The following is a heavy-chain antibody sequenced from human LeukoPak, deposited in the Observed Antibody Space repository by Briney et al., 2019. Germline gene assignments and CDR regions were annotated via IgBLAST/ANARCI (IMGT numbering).Heavy chain of an antibody. J-gene: IGHJ3*02. D-gene: IGHD1-1*01. Sequence: GGCRRLSCAASGFALNKFAMHWVRPVPGKVLEWVACTRYIGDNERYADSVKGLFTISRDNSKDTLYLQLGSLRVDDTAVYYCAPPDVRPGYNFGYGADGFGIWGQGTTVTVSS. CDR2: TRYIGDNE. V-gene: IGHV3-30*02. CDR1: GFALNKFA. CDR3: APPDVRPGYNFGYGADGFGI.